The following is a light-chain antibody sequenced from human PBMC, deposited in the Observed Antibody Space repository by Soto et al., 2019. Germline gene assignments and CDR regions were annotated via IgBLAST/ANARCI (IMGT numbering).Light chain of an antibody. CDR3: ASWDDSLNGFV. Sequence: QSVLTQPPSASGTPGQRVTISCSGSSSNIGSTTVSWYQQLPGAAPKLLIYSNDQWPSGVPDRFSGSKSGTSASLAISGLQSEDEADYYCASWDDSLNGFVLGNGTKVT. CDR2: SND. V-gene: IGLV1-44*01. J-gene: IGLJ1*01. CDR1: SSNIGSTT.